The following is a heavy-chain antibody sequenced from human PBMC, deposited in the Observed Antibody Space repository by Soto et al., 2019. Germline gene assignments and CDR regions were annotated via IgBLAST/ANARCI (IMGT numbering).Heavy chain of an antibody. CDR1: GGSISSGDYY. CDR2: IYYSGST. Sequence: QVQLQESGPGLVKPSQTLSLTCTVSGGSISSGDYYWSWIRQPPGKALEWIGYIYYSGSTYYNPSLKSRVTISVDTSKIQVSLKLSSVTAADTAVYYCARARLEQHSPPLFDYWGQGTLVTVSS. CDR3: ARARLEQHSPPLFDY. V-gene: IGHV4-30-4*01. J-gene: IGHJ4*02. D-gene: IGHD3-3*01.